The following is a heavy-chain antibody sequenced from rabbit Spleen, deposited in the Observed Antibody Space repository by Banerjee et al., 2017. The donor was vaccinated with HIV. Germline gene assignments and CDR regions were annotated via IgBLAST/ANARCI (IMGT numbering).Heavy chain of an antibody. V-gene: IGHV1S45*01. J-gene: IGHJ4*01. CDR3: ARGGYVGYDGAREFNL. CDR2: INMVTGKS. CDR1: GVSFNDKDV. Sequence: QEQLEESGGGLVKPEGSLTLTCKASGVSFNDKDVMCWVRQAPGKGLEWITCINMVTGKSVYASWAKGRFIMSRTSSTTVTLQLNSLTAADTATYFCARGGYVGYDGAREFNLWGQGTLVTVS. D-gene: IGHD7-1*01.